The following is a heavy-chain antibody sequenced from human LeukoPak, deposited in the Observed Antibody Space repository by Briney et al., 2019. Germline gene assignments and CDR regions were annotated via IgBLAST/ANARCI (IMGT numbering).Heavy chain of an antibody. CDR3: ARDEMATIGRALDY. CDR2: INHSGST. J-gene: IGHJ4*02. Sequence: KPSETPALTCAVYGGSFSGYSWSWIRQPPRKRLDWIGEINHSGSTNYNPSLKSRVTISVDTSKNQFSLKLSSVTAADTAVYYCARDEMATIGRALDYWGQGTLVTVSS. D-gene: IGHD5-24*01. CDR1: GGSFSGYS. V-gene: IGHV4-34*01.